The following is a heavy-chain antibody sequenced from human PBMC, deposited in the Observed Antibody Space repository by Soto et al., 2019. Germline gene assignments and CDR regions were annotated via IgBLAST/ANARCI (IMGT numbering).Heavy chain of an antibody. J-gene: IGHJ6*02. V-gene: IGHV1-18*01. CDR3: ARPPQKSARHGVGYYGMDV. CDR2: FSTYNGRT. Sequence: ASVKLSCKASGYTFTTSGISWLRQAPRQGLEWMGWFSTYNGRTSYAQKFQGRVTITPDESTSTAYMDLSSLRSEDTAVYYCARPPQKSARHGVGYYGMDVWGQGTTVTVSS. D-gene: IGHD6-25*01. CDR1: GYTFTTSG.